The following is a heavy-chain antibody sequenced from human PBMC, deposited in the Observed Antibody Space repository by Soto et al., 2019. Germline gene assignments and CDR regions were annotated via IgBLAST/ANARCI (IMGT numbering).Heavy chain of an antibody. CDR3: AKDGGYCSSTSCLWRLNDYYYMDV. CDR2: ISYDGSNK. D-gene: IGHD2-2*01. J-gene: IGHJ6*03. V-gene: IGHV3-30*18. Sequence: GGSLRLSCAASGFTFSSYGMHWVRQAPGKGLEWVAVISYDGSNKYYADSVKGRFTISRDNSKNTLYLQMNSLRAEDTAVYYCAKDGGYCSSTSCLWRLNDYYYMDVWGKGTTVTVSS. CDR1: GFTFSSYG.